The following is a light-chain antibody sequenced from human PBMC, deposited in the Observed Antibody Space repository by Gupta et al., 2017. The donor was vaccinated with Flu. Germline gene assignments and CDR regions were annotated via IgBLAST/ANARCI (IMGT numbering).Light chain of an antibody. CDR2: AAS. CDR1: QSISSY. CDR3: QQSDSTLYT. V-gene: IGKV1-39*01. Sequence: DIQMTQSPSSLSASVGDRVTITCRASQSISSYLNWYQQKPGKAPKLLIYAASSWQSGVPSRFSGSGSETDFTLTISSLQPEDFATYYCQQSDSTLYTFGQGTKLEIK. J-gene: IGKJ2*01.